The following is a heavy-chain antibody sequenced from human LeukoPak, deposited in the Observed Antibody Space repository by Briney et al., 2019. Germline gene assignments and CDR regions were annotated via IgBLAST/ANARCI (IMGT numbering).Heavy chain of an antibody. Sequence: PGGSLRLSCAASGLTFTTSVINWVRQAPGKGLEWVAALSDDGRDEYYAESVKGRFTIPRDNSKNTVHLQMNSLRAEDTAVYYCAKGDDIAMTNGAFDIWGQGTMVTVSS. V-gene: IGHV3-30*18. J-gene: IGHJ3*02. CDR3: AKGDDIAMTNGAFDI. CDR1: GLTFTTSV. CDR2: LSDDGRDE. D-gene: IGHD5-18*01.